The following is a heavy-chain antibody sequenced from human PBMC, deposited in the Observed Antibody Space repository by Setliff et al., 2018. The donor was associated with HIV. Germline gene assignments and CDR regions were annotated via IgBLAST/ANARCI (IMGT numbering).Heavy chain of an antibody. CDR3: ARDRWSVAGAYYYYGMDV. D-gene: IGHD6-19*01. CDR1: GGPISSYY. Sequence: SETLSLTCTVSGGPISSYYWSWIRQPPGKGLELIGYIYYSGSTNYNPSLKSRVTISVDTSKNQFSLKLSSVTAADTAVYYCARDRWSVAGAYYYYGMDVWGQGTTVTVSS. CDR2: IYYSGST. V-gene: IGHV4-59*01. J-gene: IGHJ6*02.